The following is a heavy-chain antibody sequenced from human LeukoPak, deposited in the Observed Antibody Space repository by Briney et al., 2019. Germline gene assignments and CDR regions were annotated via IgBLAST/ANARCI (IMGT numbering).Heavy chain of an antibody. J-gene: IGHJ5*02. Sequence: PSETLSLTCTVSGGSISSSSYYWGWIRQPPGRGLEWIGIIYYSGSTYYNPSLKSRLTISVDTSKNQFSLKLSSVTATDTAVYYCARRGYCSSTSCYEYWFDPWGQGTLVTVSS. CDR2: IYYSGST. CDR1: GGSISSSSYY. V-gene: IGHV4-39*01. CDR3: ARRGYCSSTSCYEYWFDP. D-gene: IGHD2-2*01.